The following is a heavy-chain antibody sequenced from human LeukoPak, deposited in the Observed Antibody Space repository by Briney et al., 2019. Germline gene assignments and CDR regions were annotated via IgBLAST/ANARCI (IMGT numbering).Heavy chain of an antibody. CDR3: ASFRNTDI. D-gene: IGHD2/OR15-2a*01. Sequence: GGSLRLSCSASGLTFSTYWMHWVRQAPGKGLVWVSRIDPDGNTVYADSVRGQFTVSRDNAKNTMYLQMNSLRVEDTALYYCASFRNTDIWGQGTTVTVSP. CDR1: GLTFSTYW. CDR2: IDPDGNT. J-gene: IGHJ3*02. V-gene: IGHV3-74*01.